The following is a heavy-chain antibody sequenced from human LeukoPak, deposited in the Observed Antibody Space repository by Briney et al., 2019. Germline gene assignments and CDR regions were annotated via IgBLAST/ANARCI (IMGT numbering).Heavy chain of an antibody. V-gene: IGHV4-38-2*02. J-gene: IGHJ4*02. CDR1: AYSISTGYY. Sequence: SETLSLTCTVSAYSISTGYYWGWIRQPPGKGLEWIGSIYHSGSTYYNPSLKSRVTISVDTSKNQFSLKLSSVTAADTAVYFCAGYHAYGVTTPPLGYWGQGTLVTVSS. CDR3: AGYHAYGVTTPPLGY. D-gene: IGHD4-17*01. CDR2: IYHSGST.